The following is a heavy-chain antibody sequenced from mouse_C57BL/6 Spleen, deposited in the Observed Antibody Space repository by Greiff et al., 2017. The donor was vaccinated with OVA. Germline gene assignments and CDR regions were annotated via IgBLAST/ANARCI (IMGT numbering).Heavy chain of an antibody. CDR1: GYTFTSYG. Sequence: VKLMESGAELARPGASVKLSCKASGYTFTSYGISWVKQRTGQGLEWIGEIYPRSGNTYYNEKFKGKATLTADKSSSTAYMELRSLTSEDSAVYFCATYGSSYEWYFDVWGTGTTVTVSS. D-gene: IGHD1-1*01. CDR2: IYPRSGNT. CDR3: ATYGSSYEWYFDV. J-gene: IGHJ1*03. V-gene: IGHV1-81*01.